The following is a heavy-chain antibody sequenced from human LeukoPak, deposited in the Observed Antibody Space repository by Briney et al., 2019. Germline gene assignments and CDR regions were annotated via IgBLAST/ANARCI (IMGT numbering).Heavy chain of an antibody. CDR2: ISRHGSTK. Sequence: GGSLRLSCAASGFTFSSYWMSWVRQAPGKGLEWVAVISRHGSTKIYAASVKGRFTISRDNSKNTMYLQMDSLRAEDTAVYYCAREGETTVTPFDYWGQGTLVTVSS. CDR1: GFTFSSYW. J-gene: IGHJ4*02. V-gene: IGHV3-30*03. CDR3: AREGETTVTPFDY. D-gene: IGHD4-17*01.